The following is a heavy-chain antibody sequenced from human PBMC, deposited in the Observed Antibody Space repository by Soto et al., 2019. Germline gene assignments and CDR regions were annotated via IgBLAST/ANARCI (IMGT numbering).Heavy chain of an antibody. J-gene: IGHJ4*02. CDR3: AKGSGSAPFDY. Sequence: GGSLRLSCAASGFTFSSYAMSWVRQAPGMGLEWVSAISSSGIITYYADSVKGRFTISRDISKNTLYLQMNSLRAEDTAVYYCAKGSGSAPFDYWGQGTLVTVSS. CDR1: GFTFSSYA. V-gene: IGHV3-23*01. CDR2: ISSSGIIT. D-gene: IGHD3-10*01.